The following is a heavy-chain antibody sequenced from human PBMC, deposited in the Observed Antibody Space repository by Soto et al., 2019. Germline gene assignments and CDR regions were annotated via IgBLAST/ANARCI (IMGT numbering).Heavy chain of an antibody. CDR2: IFYSGST. J-gene: IGHJ4*02. V-gene: IGHV4-39*07. Sequence: SETLSLTCDVYGGSITTSTYYWGWIRQPPGKGLEWIGSIFYSGSTYYNPSLNSRVTISVDTSKNQFSLKLSSVTAADTAVYYCARRYGASFDYWGQGTLVTVSS. CDR1: GGSITTSTYY. CDR3: ARRYGASFDY. D-gene: IGHD4-17*01.